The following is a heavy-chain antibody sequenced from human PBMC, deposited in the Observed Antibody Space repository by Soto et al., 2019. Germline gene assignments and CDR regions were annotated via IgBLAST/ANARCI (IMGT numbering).Heavy chain of an antibody. CDR1: GESFSGYI. CDR2: INHSGST. J-gene: IGHJ4*02. D-gene: IGHD6-19*01. V-gene: IGHV4-34*01. Sequence: QVQLQQSGAGLLKPSETLSLTCAVYGESFSGYIWTWIRQTPGKGLQWIGQINHSGSTSYNPSLKSRVTISGRTSNSQFSLERSSVTAADTAVYYCARGLITGSHYSGGWYYFDSWGQGTQVTVSS. CDR3: ARGLITGSHYSGGWYYFDS.